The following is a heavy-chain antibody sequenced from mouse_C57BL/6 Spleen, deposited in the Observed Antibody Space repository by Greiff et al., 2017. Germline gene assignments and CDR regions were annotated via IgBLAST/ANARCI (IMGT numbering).Heavy chain of an antibody. Sequence: DVMLVESGGGLVKPGGSLKLSCAASGFTFSSYAMSWVRQTPEKRLEWVATISDGGSYTYYPDNVKGRFTISRDNAKNNLYLQMSHLKSEDTAMYYCARADYYGSSHWYFDVWGTGTTVTVSS. CDR1: GFTFSSYA. CDR3: ARADYYGSSHWYFDV. D-gene: IGHD1-1*01. CDR2: ISDGGSYT. J-gene: IGHJ1*03. V-gene: IGHV5-4*03.